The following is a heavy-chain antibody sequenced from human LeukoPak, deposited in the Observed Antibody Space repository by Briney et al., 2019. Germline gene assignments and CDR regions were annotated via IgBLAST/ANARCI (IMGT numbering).Heavy chain of an antibody. CDR3: AREYCSGGSCYHAWFDP. V-gene: IGHV4-34*01. D-gene: IGHD2-15*01. J-gene: IGHJ5*02. CDR1: GGSFSGYY. CDR2: INHSGST. Sequence: SETLSLTCAVYGGSFSGYYWSWIRQPPGKGLEWIGEINHSGSTNYNPSLKSRVTISVDTSKNQFSLKLSSVTAADTAVYYCAREYCSGGSCYHAWFDPWGQGTLVTVSS.